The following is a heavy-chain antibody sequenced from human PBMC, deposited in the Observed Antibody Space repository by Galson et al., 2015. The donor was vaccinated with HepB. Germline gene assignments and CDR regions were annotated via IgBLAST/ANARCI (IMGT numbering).Heavy chain of an antibody. CDR1: GGTFSSYA. J-gene: IGHJ4*02. CDR2: IIPIFGTA. CDR3: ARESGGPYYDSSPYYFDY. V-gene: IGHV1-69*06. Sequence: SVKVSCKASGGTFSSYAISWVRQAPGQGLEWMGGIIPIFGTANYAQKFQGRVTITADKSTSTAYMELSSLRSEDTAVYYCARESGGPYYDSSPYYFDYWGQGTLVTVSS. D-gene: IGHD3-22*01.